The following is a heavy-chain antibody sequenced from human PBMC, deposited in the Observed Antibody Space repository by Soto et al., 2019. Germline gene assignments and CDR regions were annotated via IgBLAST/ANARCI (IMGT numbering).Heavy chain of an antibody. Sequence: QVQLVESGGGVVQPGRSLRLSCAASGFTFSSYGMHWVRQAPGKGLEWVAVIWYDGSNKYYADSVKGRFTISRDNSKNTLYLQMNSLRAEDTAVYYCARDRKRIVVVPATYCMDVWGQGTTVTVSS. V-gene: IGHV3-33*01. J-gene: IGHJ6*02. D-gene: IGHD2-2*01. CDR2: IWYDGSNK. CDR3: ARDRKRIVVVPATYCMDV. CDR1: GFTFSSYG.